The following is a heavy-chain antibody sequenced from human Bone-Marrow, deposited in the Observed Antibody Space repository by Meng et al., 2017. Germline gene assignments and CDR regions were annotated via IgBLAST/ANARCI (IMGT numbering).Heavy chain of an antibody. CDR3: ASNWFGGNWFDP. Sequence: QMQQQRGVSGLVSPSVSLSLTRAVGGGSFSCYYWSCIRPTPGKELKLIGEINHSSNTNHYPSLQSRVTISVATSKTHISLKPTSVTAADTSVYFCASNWFGGNWFDPWGQGTLVTVSS. D-gene: IGHD3-10*01. V-gene: IGHV4-34*01. J-gene: IGHJ5*02. CDR1: GGSFSCYY. CDR2: INHSSNT.